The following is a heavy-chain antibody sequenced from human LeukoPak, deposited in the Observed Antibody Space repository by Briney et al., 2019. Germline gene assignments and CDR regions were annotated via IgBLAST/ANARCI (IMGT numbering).Heavy chain of an antibody. J-gene: IGHJ4*02. CDR1: GYTFTSYD. Sequence: GASVKVSCKASGYTFTSYDFNWLRQATGQGPEWMGWMNPNSGATGYAQKFQGRVTMTRSASINTAYMELTNLRSEDTAVYYCARDLAYSRLDYWGQGMLVTVSS. CDR2: MNPNSGAT. D-gene: IGHD5-18*01. CDR3: ARDLAYSRLDY. V-gene: IGHV1-8*01.